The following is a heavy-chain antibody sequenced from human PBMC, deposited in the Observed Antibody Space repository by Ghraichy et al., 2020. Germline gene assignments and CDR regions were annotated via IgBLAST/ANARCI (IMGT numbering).Heavy chain of an antibody. V-gene: IGHV3-30*03. CDR1: GFTFSSYG. CDR3: ARGLQWEPPDY. CDR2: ISYDGSKK. D-gene: IGHD1-26*01. Sequence: GGSLRLSCAASGFTFSSYGMYWVRQAPGMRLEWVADISYDGSKKYYADSVKGRFTISRDSADSSLYLQMNSLRVEDTAVYYCARGLQWEPPDYWGQGTLVTVSS. J-gene: IGHJ4*02.